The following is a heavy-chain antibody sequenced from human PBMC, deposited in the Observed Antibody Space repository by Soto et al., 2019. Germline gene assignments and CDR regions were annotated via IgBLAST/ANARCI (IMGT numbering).Heavy chain of an antibody. Sequence: GSLRLSCGASGFTFISHSMNWVRQAPGKGLEWVSSISSGSDYIYYAESFKGRFTISRDNAENSLFLQMNSLRGEDTAVYYCTRGWSDYTKYGAVLSFDGWGQGP. CDR1: GFTFISHS. J-gene: IGHJ4*02. D-gene: IGHD1-26*01. V-gene: IGHV3-21*06. CDR2: ISSGSDYI. CDR3: TRGWSDYTKYGAVLSFDG.